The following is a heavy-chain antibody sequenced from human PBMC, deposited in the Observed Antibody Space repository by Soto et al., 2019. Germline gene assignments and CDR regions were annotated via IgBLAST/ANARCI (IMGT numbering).Heavy chain of an antibody. CDR3: ARVKWLARSRYFDY. Sequence: SVKVSCKASGGTFSSYAISWVRQAPGQGLEWMGGIIPIFGTANYAQKFQGRVTITADKSTSTAYMELSSLRSEDTAVYYCARVKWLARSRYFDYWRQGTLVTVSS. D-gene: IGHD6-19*01. CDR1: GGTFSSYA. CDR2: IIPIFGTA. J-gene: IGHJ4*02. V-gene: IGHV1-69*06.